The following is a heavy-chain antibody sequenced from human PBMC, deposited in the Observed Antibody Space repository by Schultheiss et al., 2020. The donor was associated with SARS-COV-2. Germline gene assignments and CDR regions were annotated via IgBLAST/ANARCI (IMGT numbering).Heavy chain of an antibody. V-gene: IGHV4-34*09. CDR3: ARASSGSYRDDAFDI. Sequence: SETLSLTCAVYGGSFSGYYWSWIRQPPGKGLEWIGYIYYSGSTYYNPSLKSLVTISVDTSKNQFSLKLSSVTAADTAVYYCARASSGSYRDDAFDIWGQGTMVTVSS. D-gene: IGHD1-26*01. CDR1: GGSFSGYY. CDR2: IYYSGST. J-gene: IGHJ3*02.